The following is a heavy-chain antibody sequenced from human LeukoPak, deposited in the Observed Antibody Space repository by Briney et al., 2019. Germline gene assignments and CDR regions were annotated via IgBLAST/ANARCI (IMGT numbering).Heavy chain of an antibody. D-gene: IGHD3-10*01. CDR2: IYHSGST. J-gene: IGHJ4*02. CDR1: GYSISGGYY. V-gene: IGHV4-38-2*01. Sequence: SETLSLTCAVSGYSISGGYYWGWIRQPPGKGLEWIGSIYHSGSTYYNPSLKSRVTISVDTSKNQFSLKLSSVTAADTAVYYCARLPYGSGSYLYWGQGTLVTVSS. CDR3: ARLPYGSGSYLY.